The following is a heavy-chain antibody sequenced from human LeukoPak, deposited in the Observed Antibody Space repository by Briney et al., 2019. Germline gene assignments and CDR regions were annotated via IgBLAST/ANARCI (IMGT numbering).Heavy chain of an antibody. CDR3: ASSSDSDDYYYYYMDV. D-gene: IGHD2-2*01. Sequence: GASVKVSCKASGYTFTGYYMHWVRQGPGQGLEWMGWINPNSGGTNYAQKFQGRVTMTRDTCISTAYMELSRLRSDDTAVYYCASSSDSDDYYYYYMDVWGKGTTVTVSS. CDR2: INPNSGGT. CDR1: GYTFTGYY. V-gene: IGHV1-2*02. J-gene: IGHJ6*03.